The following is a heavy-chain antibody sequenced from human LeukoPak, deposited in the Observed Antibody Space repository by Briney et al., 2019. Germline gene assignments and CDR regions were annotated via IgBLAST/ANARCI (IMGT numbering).Heavy chain of an antibody. CDR3: ARGILYDFWSGYYRSSPFDY. J-gene: IGHJ4*02. CDR2: ISSSSSYI. CDR1: GFTFSTFS. D-gene: IGHD3-3*01. Sequence: GGSLRLSCAASGFTFSTFSMNWVRQAPGKGLEWVSSISSSSSYIYYADAVKGRFTISRDNAKNSLYLQMNSLRAEDTAVYYCARGILYDFWSGYYRSSPFDYWGQGTLVTVSS. V-gene: IGHV3-21*01.